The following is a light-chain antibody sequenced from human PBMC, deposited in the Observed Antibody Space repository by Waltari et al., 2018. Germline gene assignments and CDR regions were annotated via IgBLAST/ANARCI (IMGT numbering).Light chain of an antibody. Sequence: DIQMTPSPSSLSASVGDRLTITCRASQSISNYLNWLQQRPGKAPKVLIYAASSLQSGVPSRFSGSGSGTDFTLTISSLQPEDFATYYCQQTYSTPDTFGQGTKLEI. CDR2: AAS. CDR3: QQTYSTPDT. V-gene: IGKV1-39*01. J-gene: IGKJ2*01. CDR1: QSISNY.